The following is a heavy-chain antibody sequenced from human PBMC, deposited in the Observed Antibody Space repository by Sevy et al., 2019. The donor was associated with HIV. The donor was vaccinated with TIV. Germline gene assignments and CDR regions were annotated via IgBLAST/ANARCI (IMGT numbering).Heavy chain of an antibody. CDR1: GFTFIRYA. CDR3: ARDKGESSSSFLGELSY. V-gene: IGHV3-30*04. Sequence: GGSLRLSCAASGFTFIRYAMNWVRQAPGKGLEWVAVISSDGRNKYYADSVKGRFTISRDNSKNMLYLQMNSLRSEDTAVYYCARDKGESSSSFLGELSYWGQGTHVTVSS. D-gene: IGHD3-16*02. CDR2: ISSDGRNK. J-gene: IGHJ4*02.